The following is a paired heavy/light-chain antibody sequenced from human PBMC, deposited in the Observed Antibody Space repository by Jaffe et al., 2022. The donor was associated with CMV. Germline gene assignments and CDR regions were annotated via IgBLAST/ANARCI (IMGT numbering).Heavy chain of an antibody. CDR2: ISSSGSVI. V-gene: IGHV3-48*03. J-gene: IGHJ4*02. CDR1: GFTFSSFD. Sequence: DVQLVESGGGLVQPGGSLRLSCVASGFTFSSFDMNWVRQVPGKGLEWVSYISSSGSVIYYADSVKGRFTISRGNAKNSLFLQMNSLRAEDTAVYYCARERRKGDFYDTDGYYSTVPFDYWGQGTLVTVSS. CDR3: ARERRKGDFYDTDGYYSTVPFDY. D-gene: IGHD3-22*01.
Light chain of an antibody. Sequence: DIQMTQSPSSLSASVGDRVTITCQASQDISNSLNWFQQKPGRAPKLLIYDASNLETGVPSRFSGSGSGTDFTFTISSLQPEDIATYYCQHYDNLPRTFGQGTKVEIK. CDR1: QDISNS. V-gene: IGKV1-33*01. CDR2: DAS. CDR3: QHYDNLPRT. J-gene: IGKJ1*01.